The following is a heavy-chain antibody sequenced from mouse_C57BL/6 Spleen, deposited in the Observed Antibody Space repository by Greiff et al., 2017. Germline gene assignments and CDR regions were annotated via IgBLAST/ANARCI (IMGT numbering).Heavy chain of an antibody. CDR3: ARSDYDYDGAWFAY. CDR2: INPSSGYT. D-gene: IGHD2-4*01. J-gene: IGHJ3*01. CDR1: GYTFTSYT. V-gene: IGHV1-4*01. Sequence: QVQLKQSGAELARPGASVKMSCKASGYTFTSYTMHWVKQRPGQGLEWIGYINPSSGYTKYNQKFKDKATLTADKSSSTAYMQLSSLTSEDSAVYYCARSDYDYDGAWFAYWGQGTLVTVSA.